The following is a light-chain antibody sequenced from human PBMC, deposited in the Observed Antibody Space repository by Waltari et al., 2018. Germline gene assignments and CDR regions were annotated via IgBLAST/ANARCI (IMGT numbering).Light chain of an antibody. CDR3: QQRLNWPVT. Sequence: DIVLTQSPATLSLSPGERATLSCRASQNFSNYLAWSHQKPGQAPRLLIYAASKTFTGTPARFSGSGSGTDFTLTIGSLEPDDFAVYYCQQRLNWPVTFGGGTKVEIK. J-gene: IGKJ4*01. CDR1: QNFSNY. V-gene: IGKV3-11*01. CDR2: AAS.